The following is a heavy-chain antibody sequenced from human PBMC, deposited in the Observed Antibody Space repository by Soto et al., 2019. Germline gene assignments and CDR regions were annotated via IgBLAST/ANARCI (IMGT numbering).Heavy chain of an antibody. D-gene: IGHD2-21*01. V-gene: IGHV4-31*03. CDR2: IYYSGST. J-gene: IGHJ6*02. CDR3: AASCVGCGGFNYYGMDV. Sequence: QVQLQESGPGLVKPSQTLSLTCTVSGGSISSGGYYWSWIRQHPGKGLEWIGYIYYSGSTYYNPSLKSRVTLSVEPSMNQFSLKLSSVTAADTAVYYCAASCVGCGGFNYYGMDVWGQGTTVTVSS. CDR1: GGSISSGGYY.